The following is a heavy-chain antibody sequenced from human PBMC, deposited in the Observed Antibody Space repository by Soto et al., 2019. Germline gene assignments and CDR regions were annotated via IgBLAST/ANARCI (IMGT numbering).Heavy chain of an antibody. CDR1: GYSFTSLD. CDR3: ARGVSAGVDY. CDR2: MQPSTGRT. V-gene: IGHV1-8*01. Sequence: QVQLVQSGAEVREPGASVKVSCKASGYSFTSLDINWVRQTAGQGLEWMGWMQPSTGRTGYAQKFQGRVTMTRDTSINTAYMELTTLTSDATAVYYWARGVSAGVDYWGQGTLVTVS. D-gene: IGHD1-26*01. J-gene: IGHJ4*02.